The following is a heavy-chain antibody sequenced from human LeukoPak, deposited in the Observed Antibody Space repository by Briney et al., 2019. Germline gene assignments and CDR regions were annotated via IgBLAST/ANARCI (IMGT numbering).Heavy chain of an antibody. D-gene: IGHD3-10*01. V-gene: IGHV4-59*01. J-gene: IGHJ6*03. CDR2: VSKSGST. CDR3: ARVISPESYYYFSNYYYVDV. CDR1: GGSFSSFY. Sequence: PSEILSLTCTVSGGSFSSFYWSWIRQPPGKRLEWIGYVSKSGSTNYNPSLKSRVTISLDTSKNQFSLKLSSVTAADTAVYYCARVISPESYYYFSNYYYVDVWGKGTTVTVSS.